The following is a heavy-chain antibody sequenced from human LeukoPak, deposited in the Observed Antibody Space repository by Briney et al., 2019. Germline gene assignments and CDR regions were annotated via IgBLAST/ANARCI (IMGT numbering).Heavy chain of an antibody. D-gene: IGHD1-26*01. J-gene: IGHJ6*02. CDR3: ARDLKVGATLEYYYYYGMDV. CDR1: GFTYSSYS. V-gene: IGHV3-21*01. CDR2: IKNSSSYI. Sequence: AGGSLTLSCALSGFTYSSYSMNWLRQAPGGGLEWVSSIKNSSSYIYYADSVKGRFTIASDKAKSSLYLQVNSMRAEDTDVYYCARDLKVGATLEYYYYYGMDVWGQGTTVTVSS.